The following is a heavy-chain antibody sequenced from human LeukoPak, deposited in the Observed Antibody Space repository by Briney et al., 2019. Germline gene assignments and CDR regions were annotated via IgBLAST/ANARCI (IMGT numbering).Heavy chain of an antibody. D-gene: IGHD2-15*01. CDR2: IYYSGST. CDR1: GGSVSSGSYY. CDR3: AREPNCSGGTCYDR. V-gene: IGHV4-61*01. J-gene: IGHJ4*02. Sequence: SETLSLTCTVSGGSVSSGSYYWSWLRQPPGRGLEWIGYIYYSGSTNYNPSLKSRVTISVDTSKNQFSLKLSSVTAADTAVYFCAREPNCSGGTCYDRWGQGTLVTVSS.